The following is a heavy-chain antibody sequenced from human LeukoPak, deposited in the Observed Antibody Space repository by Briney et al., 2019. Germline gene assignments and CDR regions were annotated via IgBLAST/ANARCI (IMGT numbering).Heavy chain of an antibody. D-gene: IGHD2-15*01. J-gene: IGHJ4*02. CDR1: GFTFSSYS. CDR3: AGCSGGSCYLDY. Sequence: GGSLRLSCAASGFTFSSYSMNWVRQAPGKGLEWVSSISSSSSYIYYADSVKGRFIISRDSAKNSLYLQMNSLRAEDTAVYYCAGCSGGSCYLDYWGQGTLVTVSS. V-gene: IGHV3-21*01. CDR2: ISSSSSYI.